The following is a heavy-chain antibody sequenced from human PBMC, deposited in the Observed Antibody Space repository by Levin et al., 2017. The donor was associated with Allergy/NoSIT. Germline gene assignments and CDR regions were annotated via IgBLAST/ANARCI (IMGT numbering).Heavy chain of an antibody. CDR2: IYYSGST. CDR1: GGSISSYY. J-gene: IGHJ3*02. V-gene: IGHV4-59*01. CDR3: ARGGSGGSDDAFDI. D-gene: IGHD3-16*01. Sequence: SQTLSLTCTVSGGSISSYYWSWIRQPPGKGLEWIGYIYYSGSTNYNPSLKSRVTISVDTSKNQFSLKLSSVTAADTAVYYCARGGSGGSDDAFDIWGQGTMVTVSS.